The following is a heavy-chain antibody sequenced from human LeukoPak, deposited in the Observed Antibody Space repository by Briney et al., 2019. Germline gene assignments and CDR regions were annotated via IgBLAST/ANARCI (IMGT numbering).Heavy chain of an antibody. Sequence: PSETLSLTCTVSGGSISSGGYYWSWIRQHPGKGLEWIGYIYYSGSTYYNPSLKSRVTISVDTSKNQFSLKLSSVTAADTAVYYCARTEEEGDGYKSITGYNWFDPWGQGTLVTVSS. V-gene: IGHV4-31*03. J-gene: IGHJ5*02. CDR2: IYYSGST. D-gene: IGHD5-24*01. CDR3: ARTEEEGDGYKSITGYNWFDP. CDR1: GGSISSGGYY.